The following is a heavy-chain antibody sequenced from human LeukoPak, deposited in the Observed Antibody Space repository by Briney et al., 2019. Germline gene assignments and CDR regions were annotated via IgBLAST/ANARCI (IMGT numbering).Heavy chain of an antibody. Sequence: GGSLRLSCAASGFTFSSYAMHWVRQAPGKGLEWVAVISYDGSNKYYADSVKGRFTISRDNSKNTLYLQMNSLRAEDTAVYYCARDLYDYVWGSYGVPDYWDQGTLVTVSS. D-gene: IGHD3-16*01. CDR1: GFTFSSYA. V-gene: IGHV3-30-3*01. CDR2: ISYDGSNK. J-gene: IGHJ4*02. CDR3: ARDLYDYVWGSYGVPDY.